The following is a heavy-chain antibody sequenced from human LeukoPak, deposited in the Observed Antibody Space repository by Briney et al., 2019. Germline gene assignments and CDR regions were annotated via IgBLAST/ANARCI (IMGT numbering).Heavy chain of an antibody. V-gene: IGHV4-61*02. CDR2: LYSRGTI. Sequence: SQTLSLTCTVSGASITSGSQYWRWIRQPAGKGLEWIGRLYSRGTINYNPSLKSRVTISVDTSKNQFSLRLSSVTAADTAVYFCARGGRTRVDPWGQGAQVIVAS. D-gene: IGHD1-14*01. CDR1: GASITSGSQY. CDR3: ARGGRTRVDP. J-gene: IGHJ5*02.